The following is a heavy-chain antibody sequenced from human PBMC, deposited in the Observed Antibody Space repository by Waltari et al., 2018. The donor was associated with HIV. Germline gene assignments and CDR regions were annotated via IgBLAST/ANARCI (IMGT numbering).Heavy chain of an antibody. V-gene: IGHV4-31*03. CDR1: GGSISSGGYY. Sequence: QVQLQESGPGLVKPSQTLSLTCTVSGGSISSGGYYWSWIRQHPGTGLEWIGYIYYSGSTYYNPSLKRRVTISVDTSKNQFSLKLSSVTAADTAVYYCARVLKAGAYYYDSSGYYLFDYWGQGTLVTVSS. J-gene: IGHJ4*02. D-gene: IGHD3-22*01. CDR3: ARVLKAGAYYYDSSGYYLFDY. CDR2: IYYSGST.